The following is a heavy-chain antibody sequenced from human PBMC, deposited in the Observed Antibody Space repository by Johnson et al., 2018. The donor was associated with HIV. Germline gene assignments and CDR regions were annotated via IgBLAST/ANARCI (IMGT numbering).Heavy chain of an antibody. CDR1: GFTFSSYA. J-gene: IGHJ3*02. Sequence: QVQLVESGGGLVQRGGSLRLSCAAYGFTFSSYAMTWVRQAPGKGLEWVAFIRYDGSKKYYADSVRDRITISRDISENTLYLQMNSLRAEDTAVYYCAREIGYSSSWYLGSGWYPDAFDIWGQGTMVTVSS. D-gene: IGHD6-13*01. CDR2: IRYDGSKK. CDR3: AREIGYSSSWYLGSGWYPDAFDI. V-gene: IGHV3-30*02.